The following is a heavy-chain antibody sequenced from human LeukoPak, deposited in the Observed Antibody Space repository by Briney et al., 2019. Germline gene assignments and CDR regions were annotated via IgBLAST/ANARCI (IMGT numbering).Heavy chain of an antibody. D-gene: IGHD1-26*01. CDR3: ARVGASPFDY. J-gene: IGHJ4*02. V-gene: IGHV4-34*01. CDR1: GGSLSGYY. CDR2: INQSGST. Sequence: PSETLSLTCAVHGGSLSGYYWTWIRQPPGKGLEWIGEINQSGSTNYNPSLKSRVTISLDTSKNQFSLKLSSVTAADTAVYYCARVGASPFDYWGQGTLVTVSS.